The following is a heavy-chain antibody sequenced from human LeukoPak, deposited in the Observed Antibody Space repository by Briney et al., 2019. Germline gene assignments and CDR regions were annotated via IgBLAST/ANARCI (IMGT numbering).Heavy chain of an antibody. CDR1: GYTFTSYD. CDR2: MNPNSGNT. J-gene: IGHJ5*02. D-gene: IGHD3-22*01. Sequence: ASVKVSCKASGYTFTSYDINWVRQATGQGLEWMGWMNPNSGNTGYAQKFQGRVTMTRNTSISTAYMELSSLRSEDTAVYYCARGLTGYYDSGAYYSVVSWFDPWGQGSLVTVSS. CDR3: ARGLTGYYDSGAYYSVVSWFDP. V-gene: IGHV1-8*01.